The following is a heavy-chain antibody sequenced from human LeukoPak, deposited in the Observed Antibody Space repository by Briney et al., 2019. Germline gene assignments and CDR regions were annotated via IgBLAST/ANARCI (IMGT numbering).Heavy chain of an antibody. CDR1: GGSISSYY. Sequence: SETLSLTCTVSGGSISSYYWSWIRQPAGKGLEWIGRIYTSGSTNYNPSLKSRVTMSVDTSKNQFSLELTSVTDADTAVYYCARGDRDYDAFDVWGHGTPVTVSS. D-gene: IGHD3-10*01. CDR2: IYTSGST. CDR3: ARGDRDYDAFDV. J-gene: IGHJ3*01. V-gene: IGHV4-4*07.